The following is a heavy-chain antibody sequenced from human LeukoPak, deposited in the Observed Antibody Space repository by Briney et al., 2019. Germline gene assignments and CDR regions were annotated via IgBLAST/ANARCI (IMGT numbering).Heavy chain of an antibody. CDR1: GFTFSSYA. J-gene: IGHJ3*02. D-gene: IGHD6-19*01. CDR3: ARGSIAVSWLGGAFDI. V-gene: IGHV3-30-3*01. Sequence: PGRSLRLSCAASGFTFSSYAMHWVRQAPGKGLEWVELISYDGSNKYYADSVKGRFSISRDNSKNTLYLQMNSLRAEDTAVYYCARGSIAVSWLGGAFDIWGQGTMVTVSS. CDR2: ISYDGSNK.